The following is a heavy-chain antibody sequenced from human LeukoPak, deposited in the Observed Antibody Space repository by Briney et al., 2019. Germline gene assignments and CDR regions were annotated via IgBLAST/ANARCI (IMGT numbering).Heavy chain of an antibody. V-gene: IGHV3-30*18. J-gene: IGHJ4*02. CDR2: ISYDGSNK. CDR1: GFTFSSYG. Sequence: GGSLRLSCAASGFTFSSYGMHWVRQAPGKGLEWVAVISYDGSNKYYADSVKGRFTISRDNSKNTLYLQMNSLRAEDTAVYYCAKVSLYGSGSYYNPTTSDYWGQGALVTVSS. CDR3: AKVSLYGSGSYYNPTTSDY. D-gene: IGHD3-10*01.